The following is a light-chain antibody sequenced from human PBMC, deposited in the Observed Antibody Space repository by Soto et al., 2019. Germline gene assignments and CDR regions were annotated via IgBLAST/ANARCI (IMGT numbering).Light chain of an antibody. V-gene: IGKV3D-15*01. CDR2: YIS. J-gene: IGKJ5*01. Sequence: EIVMTQSPAPLSVSPGETASLPCRASQSAGNFLAWYQQKPGQAPRLLIYYISTRATGIPARFSGSGSGTEFTLTINSLQSEDSAVYYCQQHNQWPITFGQGTRLEIK. CDR1: QSAGNF. CDR3: QQHNQWPIT.